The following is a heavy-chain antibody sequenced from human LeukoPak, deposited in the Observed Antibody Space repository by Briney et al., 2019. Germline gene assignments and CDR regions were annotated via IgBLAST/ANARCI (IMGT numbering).Heavy chain of an antibody. CDR2: IYYSGST. Sequence: SETLSLTCTVSGGSISSSSYYWGWIRQPPGKGLEWIGSIYYSGSTYYNPSLKSRVTISVDTSKNQFSLKLSSVTAADTAVYYCARPDDFGGWFDPWGQGTLVTVSS. CDR1: GGSISSSSYY. J-gene: IGHJ5*02. V-gene: IGHV4-39*01. CDR3: ARPDDFGGWFDP. D-gene: IGHD3-3*01.